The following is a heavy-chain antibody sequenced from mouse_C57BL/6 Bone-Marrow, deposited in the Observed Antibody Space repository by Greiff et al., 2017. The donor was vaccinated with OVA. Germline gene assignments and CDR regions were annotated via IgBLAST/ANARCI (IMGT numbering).Heavy chain of an antibody. J-gene: IGHJ3*01. CDR3: ERSGSYYLAY. CDR1: GYTFTSYW. D-gene: IGHD2-12*01. CDR2: IDPSDSYT. V-gene: IGHV1-69*01. Sequence: QVQLQQPGAELVMPGASVKLSCKASGYTFTSYWMHWVKQRPGQGLEWIGEIDPSDSYTNYNQKFKGKSTLTVDKSSSTAYMQLSSLTSEDSAVNYCERSGSYYLAYWGQGTLVTVSA.